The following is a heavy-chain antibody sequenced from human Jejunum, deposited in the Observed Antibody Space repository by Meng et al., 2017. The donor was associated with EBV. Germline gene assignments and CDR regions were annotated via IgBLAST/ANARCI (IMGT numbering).Heavy chain of an antibody. CDR2: VSGTGGST. Sequence: EVQLVESGGGLIQPGGSLRLSCAASGFTFNNYAMSWVRQAPGKGLEWVSHVSGTGGSTYYADSVKGRFTASRDNSKNMLFLQMNSLRADDTAIYYCVRDGYNYIPFDYWGQGTLVTVSS. CDR1: GFTFNNYA. D-gene: IGHD5-24*01. J-gene: IGHJ4*02. V-gene: IGHV3-23*04. CDR3: VRDGYNYIPFDY.